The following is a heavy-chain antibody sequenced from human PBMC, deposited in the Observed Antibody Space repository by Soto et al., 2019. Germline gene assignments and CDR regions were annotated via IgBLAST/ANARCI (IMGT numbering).Heavy chain of an antibody. Sequence: GGSLRLSCAASGFTFSSYSMNWVRQAPGKGLEWVSYISSSSSTIYYADSVKGRFTISRDNAKNSLYLQMNSLRAEDTAVYYCARQATVTNFAYYYYYYMDVWGKGTTVTVSS. CDR3: ARQATVTNFAYYYYYYMDV. J-gene: IGHJ6*03. V-gene: IGHV3-48*01. D-gene: IGHD4-17*01. CDR1: GFTFSSYS. CDR2: ISSSSSTI.